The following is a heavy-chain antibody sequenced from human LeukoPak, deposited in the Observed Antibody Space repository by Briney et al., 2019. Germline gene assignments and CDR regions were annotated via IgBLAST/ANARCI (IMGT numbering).Heavy chain of an antibody. CDR3: ARGRAGVWFGESGDAFDI. Sequence: RAGGSLRLSCAASGFTFSSYDMHWVRQATGKGLEWVSAIGTAGDTYYPGSVKGRFTISRENAKNSLYLQVNSLRAGDTAVYYCARGRAGVWFGESGDAFDIWGQGTMVTVSS. J-gene: IGHJ3*02. CDR1: GFTFSSYD. D-gene: IGHD3-10*01. V-gene: IGHV3-13*01. CDR2: IGTAGDT.